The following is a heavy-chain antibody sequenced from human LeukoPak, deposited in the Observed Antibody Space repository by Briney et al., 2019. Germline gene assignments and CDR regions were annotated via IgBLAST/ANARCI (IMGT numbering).Heavy chain of an antibody. J-gene: IGHJ3*02. D-gene: IGHD5-12*01. Sequence: PSGTLSLTCTVSGGSVSSGSYYWSCIRQPPGKGLEWIGYIYYSGSTYYNPSLKSRVSISVDTSKNQFSLKLSSVTAADTAVYYCARAPRGGYDDAFDIWGQGTMVILSS. CDR2: IYYSGST. CDR1: GGSVSSGSYY. V-gene: IGHV4-61*01. CDR3: ARAPRGGYDDAFDI.